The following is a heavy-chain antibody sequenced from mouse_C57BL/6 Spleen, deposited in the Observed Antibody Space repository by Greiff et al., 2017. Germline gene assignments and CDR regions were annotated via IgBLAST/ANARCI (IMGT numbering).Heavy chain of an antibody. CDR3: ARPVTTKDPAMDY. CDR1: GYTFTSYW. J-gene: IGHJ4*01. D-gene: IGHD2-2*01. Sequence: QVQLQQPGAELVKPGASVKLSCKASGYTFTSYWMHWVKQRPGQGLEWIGMIHPNSGSTNYNEKFKSKATLTVDKSSSTAYMQLSSLTSEDSAVYYCARPVTTKDPAMDYWGQGTSVTVSS. V-gene: IGHV1-64*01. CDR2: IHPNSGST.